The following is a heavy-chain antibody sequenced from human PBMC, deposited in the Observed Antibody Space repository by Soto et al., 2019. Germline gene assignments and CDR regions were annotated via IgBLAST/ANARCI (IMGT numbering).Heavy chain of an antibody. CDR1: GLTFSNYA. CDR2: MSGSSSTT. V-gene: IGHV3-23*01. Sequence: GGSLRLSCATSGLTFSNYAMSWVRQAPGGGLEWVSSMSGSSSTTYYADSVRGRFTISRDRSKNTLYLQMSSLRAEDTALYYCAKNQERELPRVIDFWGQGTRVTVSS. J-gene: IGHJ4*02. D-gene: IGHD1-7*01. CDR3: AKNQERELPRVIDF.